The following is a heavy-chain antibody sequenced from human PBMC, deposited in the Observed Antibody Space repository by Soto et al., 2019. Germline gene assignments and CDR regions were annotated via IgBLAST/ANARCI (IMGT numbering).Heavy chain of an antibody. CDR3: ARSYLRFLEWFPTDY. D-gene: IGHD3-3*01. V-gene: IGHV3-23*01. CDR2: ISGSGGSA. Sequence: WGSLRLSCSASGLTFSSYAMSWVRQAPGKGLEWVSAISGSGGSAYYADSVKGRFTISRDNSKNTLYLQMNSLRAEDTAVYYCARSYLRFLEWFPTDYWGQGTLVTSPQ. J-gene: IGHJ4*02. CDR1: GLTFSSYA.